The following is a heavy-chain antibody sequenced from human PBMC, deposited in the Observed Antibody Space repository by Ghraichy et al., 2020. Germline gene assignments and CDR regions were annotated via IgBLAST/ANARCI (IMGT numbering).Heavy chain of an antibody. J-gene: IGHJ4*02. V-gene: IGHV3-53*04. CDR3: AKVAGVKYSFNS. CDR2: IYSAGSA. Sequence: GGSLRLSCAASGFSVSKTYMSWVRQAPGKGLEWISLIYSAGSAYYTDSVKGRFTISRHNSENTLFLQMNSLTPEDTAIYYCAKVAGVKYSFNSWGQGTLVTVAS. D-gene: IGHD3-10*01. CDR1: GFSVSKTY.